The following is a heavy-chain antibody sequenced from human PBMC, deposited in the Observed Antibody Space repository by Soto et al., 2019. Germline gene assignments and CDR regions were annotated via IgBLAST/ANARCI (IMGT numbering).Heavy chain of an antibody. CDR1: GGTFSSYT. D-gene: IGHD2-15*01. V-gene: IGHV1-69*02. CDR3: ARGGPIVVVVAATDAFDI. J-gene: IGHJ3*02. CDR2: IIPILGIA. Sequence: QVQLVQSGAEVKKPGSSVKVSCKASGGTFSSYTISWVRQAPGQGLEWMGRIIPILGIANYAQKFQGRVTITADKSTRTAYMELSSLRSEDTAVYYCARGGPIVVVVAATDAFDIWGQGTMVTVSS.